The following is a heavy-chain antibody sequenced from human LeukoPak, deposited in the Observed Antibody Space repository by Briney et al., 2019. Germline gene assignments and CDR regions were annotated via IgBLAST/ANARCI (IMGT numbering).Heavy chain of an antibody. V-gene: IGHV4-39*07. Sequence: SETLSLTCTVSGGSISSGDYYWSWIRQPPGKGLEWIGEINHSGSTNYNPSLKSRVTISVDTSKNQFSLKLSSVTAADTAVYYCARGSVAGTYFDYWGQGTLVTVSS. CDR1: GGSISSGDYY. CDR3: ARGSVAGTYFDY. D-gene: IGHD6-19*01. CDR2: INHSGST. J-gene: IGHJ4*02.